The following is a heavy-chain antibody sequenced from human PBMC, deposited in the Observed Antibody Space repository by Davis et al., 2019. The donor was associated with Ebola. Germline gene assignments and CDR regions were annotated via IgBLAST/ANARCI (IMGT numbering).Heavy chain of an antibody. CDR1: GFTFTSSA. D-gene: IGHD3-3*01. V-gene: IGHV1-58*02. Sequence: VKVSCTASGFTFTSSAMQWVRQARGQRLEWIGWIVVGSGNTNYAQKFQERVTITRDMSTSTAYMELSSLRSEDTAVYYCAADRYITIFGVVSDYYGMDVWGQGTTVTVSS. J-gene: IGHJ6*02. CDR3: AADRYITIFGVVSDYYGMDV. CDR2: IVVGSGNT.